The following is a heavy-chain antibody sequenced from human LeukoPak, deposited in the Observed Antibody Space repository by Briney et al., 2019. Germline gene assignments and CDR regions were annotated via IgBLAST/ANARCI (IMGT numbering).Heavy chain of an antibody. J-gene: IGHJ4*02. Sequence: ASVKVSCKASGYTFTDSYMDWVRQAPGQGLEWMGWINPNSGDTNYAQKFQGRVTMTRDTSISTAYMELSRLRSDDTAVYYCARGGIYGDYDYWGQGTLVTVSS. V-gene: IGHV1-2*02. D-gene: IGHD4-17*01. CDR3: ARGGIYGDYDY. CDR2: INPNSGDT. CDR1: GYTFTDSY.